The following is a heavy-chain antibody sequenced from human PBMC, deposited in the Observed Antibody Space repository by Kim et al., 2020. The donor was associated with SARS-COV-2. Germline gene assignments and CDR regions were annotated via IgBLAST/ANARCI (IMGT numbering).Heavy chain of an antibody. V-gene: IGHV3-7*01. Sequence: GGSLRLSCAASGFTFSSYWMTWVRQAPGKGLEYVADIKQDGSEKYYVDSVKGRFTISRDNARNSLYLQMNSLRGDDTAVYYCARDRELPARYYDLWGRGTLVTVSS. D-gene: IGHD2-2*01. CDR2: IKQDGSEK. J-gene: IGHJ2*01. CDR3: ARDRELPARYYDL. CDR1: GFTFSSYW.